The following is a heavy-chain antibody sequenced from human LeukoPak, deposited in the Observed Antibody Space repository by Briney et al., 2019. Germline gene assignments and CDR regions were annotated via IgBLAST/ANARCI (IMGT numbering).Heavy chain of an antibody. CDR3: ARGGYLYYLSWSGNAFDT. D-gene: IGHD3-3*01. Sequence: ASVKVSCKVSGYTLTELSMHWVRQAPGKGLEWMGGFDPEDGETIYAQKFQGRVTMTEDTSTDTAYMELSSLRSEDTAVYYCARGGYLYYLSWSGNAFDTWGQGTMVTVSS. V-gene: IGHV1-24*01. CDR2: FDPEDGET. CDR1: GYTLTELS. J-gene: IGHJ3*02.